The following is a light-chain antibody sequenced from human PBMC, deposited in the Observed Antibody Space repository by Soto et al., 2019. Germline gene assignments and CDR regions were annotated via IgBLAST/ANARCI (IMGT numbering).Light chain of an antibody. CDR2: GAA. CDR3: QQYGSSPLT. CDR1: QSVSSSY. V-gene: IGKV3-20*01. J-gene: IGKJ5*01. Sequence: EIVLTQSPGTLSLSPGERATLSCRASQSVSSSYLAWYQQQPGQAPRLLIYGAASRATGIPERFSGSGSGTDFTLTISRLEPEDCAVYYCQQYGSSPLTFGQGTRLEIK.